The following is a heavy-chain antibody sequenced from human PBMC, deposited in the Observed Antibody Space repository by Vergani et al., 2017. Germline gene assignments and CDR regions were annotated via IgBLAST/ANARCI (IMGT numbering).Heavy chain of an antibody. D-gene: IGHD3-10*01. Sequence: QVQLQQSGPGLVKPSETLSLNCAVSGYLIVSGHYWTWIRQPPGKGLEWIGSFYHIETSYNPSLKSRFTISFDLSKNQVSLNLASVTAADTAVYYCARRAVHYVSGRLYNGIDHWGQGTLVTVSS. V-gene: IGHV4-38-2*01. CDR3: ARRAVHYVSGRLYNGIDH. J-gene: IGHJ4*02. CDR2: FYHIET. CDR1: GYLIVSGHY.